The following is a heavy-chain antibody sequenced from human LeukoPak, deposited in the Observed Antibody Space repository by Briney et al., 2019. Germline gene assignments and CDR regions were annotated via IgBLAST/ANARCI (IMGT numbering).Heavy chain of an antibody. D-gene: IGHD5-24*01. CDR2: INHSGST. J-gene: IGHJ4*02. V-gene: IGHV4-34*01. CDR1: GGSFSGYY. Sequence: SETLSLTCAVHGGSFSGYYWSWIRQPPGKGLEWIGEINHSGSTNYNPSLKSRVTISVDTSKNQFSLKLSSVTAADTAVYYCARLQRCWGQGTLVTVSS. CDR3: ARLQRC.